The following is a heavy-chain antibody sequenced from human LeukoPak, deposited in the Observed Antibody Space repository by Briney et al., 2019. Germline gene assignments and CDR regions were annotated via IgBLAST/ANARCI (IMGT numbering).Heavy chain of an antibody. CDR2: IIPIFGTA. J-gene: IGHJ5*02. D-gene: IGHD3-10*01. CDR3: ARGGATMVRGVIRDWFDP. CDR1: GGTFSSYA. Sequence: SVKVSCKASGGTFSSYAISWVRRAPGQGLEWMGGIIPIFGTANYAQKFQGRVTITADESTSTAYMELSSLRSEDTAVYYCARGGATMVRGVIRDWFDPWGQGTLVTVSS. V-gene: IGHV1-69*13.